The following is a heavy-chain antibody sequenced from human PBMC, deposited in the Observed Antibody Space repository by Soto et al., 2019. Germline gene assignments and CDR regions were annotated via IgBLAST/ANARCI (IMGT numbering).Heavy chain of an antibody. CDR1: GGSISNYY. CDR3: ARQRRDFDY. CDR2: IFSSGST. V-gene: IGHV4-59*08. Sequence: QVQLQESGPGLVKPSETLSLTCTVSGGSISNYYWSWIRQPPGKGLQWIVYIFSSGSTNYNPSLKSRVTISVNTSNNQFSLNLNSVTAADTAVYYCARQRRDFDYWGQGSLVTVSS. J-gene: IGHJ4*02.